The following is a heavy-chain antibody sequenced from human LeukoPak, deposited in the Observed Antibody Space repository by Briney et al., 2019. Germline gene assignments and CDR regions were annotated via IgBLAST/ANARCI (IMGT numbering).Heavy chain of an antibody. CDR1: GFTFNTYA. J-gene: IGHJ5*01. Sequence: GGSLRLSCAASGFTFNTYAMTWVRQAPGKGLEWVSGLSDSGGSTYYADSVKGRFTISRDNSKNTLYLQMNSLRVEDTAVYYCAKTSRATLTTVINWLDSWGQGTPVTVSS. CDR3: AKTSRATLTTVINWLDS. V-gene: IGHV3-23*01. CDR2: LSDSGGST. D-gene: IGHD4-11*01.